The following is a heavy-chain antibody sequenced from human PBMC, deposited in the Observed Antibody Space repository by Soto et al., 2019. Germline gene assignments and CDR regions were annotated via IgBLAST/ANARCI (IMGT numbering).Heavy chain of an antibody. Sequence: PSETLSLTCTVSGGSVSSGSYYWSWIRQPPGKGLEWIGYIYYSGSTNYNPSLKSRVTISVDTSKNQFSLKLSSVTAADTAVYYCARGGQWLVLSYFDYWGQGTLVTVSS. CDR1: GGSVSSGSYY. V-gene: IGHV4-61*01. CDR3: ARGGQWLVLSYFDY. D-gene: IGHD6-19*01. CDR2: IYYSGST. J-gene: IGHJ4*02.